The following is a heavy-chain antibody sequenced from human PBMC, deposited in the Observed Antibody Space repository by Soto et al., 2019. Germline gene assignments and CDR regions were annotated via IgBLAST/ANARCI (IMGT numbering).Heavy chain of an antibody. CDR3: ARGWGHQWELLLPDAFDI. CDR1: GFTFSSYG. D-gene: IGHD1-26*01. CDR2: IWYDGSNK. V-gene: IGHV3-33*01. Sequence: GGSLRLSCAASGFTFSSYGMHWVRQAPGKGLEWVAVIWYDGSNKYYADSVKGRFTISRDNSKNTLYLQMNSLRAEDTAVYYCARGWGHQWELLLPDAFDIWGQGTMVTVSS. J-gene: IGHJ3*02.